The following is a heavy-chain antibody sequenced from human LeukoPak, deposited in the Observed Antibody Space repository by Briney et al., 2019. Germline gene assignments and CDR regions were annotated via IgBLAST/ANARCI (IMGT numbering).Heavy chain of an antibody. V-gene: IGHV3-7*01. J-gene: IGHJ6*02. CDR1: GFTFSNNW. CDR2: IKQDGSEK. Sequence: GGSLRLPCEGTGFTFSNNWMHWVRQAPGKGLGWVANIKQDGSEKYYVESVKGRFTISRDNAKKSVYLQMNSLRTEDTAVYYCAKGMDVWGQGTTVTVSS. CDR3: AKGMDV.